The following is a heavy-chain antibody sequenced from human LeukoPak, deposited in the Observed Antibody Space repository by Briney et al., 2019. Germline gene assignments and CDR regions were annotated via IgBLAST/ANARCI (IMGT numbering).Heavy chain of an antibody. CDR1: GFTLSSYE. CDR2: IDSRSSNI. D-gene: IGHD2-15*01. Sequence: GGSLRLSCAASGFTLSSYEMNWVRQAPGKGLEWVAYIDSRSSNIYYADSMKGRFTISRDNAKNSLYLQMNSLRVGDTAIYYCAREEYQVLLDWGQGALDTVAS. CDR3: AREEYQVLLD. V-gene: IGHV3-48*03. J-gene: IGHJ4*02.